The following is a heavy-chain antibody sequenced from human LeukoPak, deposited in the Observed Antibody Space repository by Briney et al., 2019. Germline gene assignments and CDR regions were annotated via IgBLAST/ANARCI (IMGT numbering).Heavy chain of an antibody. CDR3: ARAEKYYYDSSGYYVPFDY. CDR2: IIPIFGTA. J-gene: IGHJ4*02. D-gene: IGHD3-22*01. V-gene: IGHV1-69*13. Sequence: SVKVSCKAFGGTFSSYAISWVRQAPGQGLEWMGGIIPIFGTANYAQKFQGRVTITADESTSTAYMELSSLRSEDTAVYYCARAEKYYYDSSGYYVPFDYWGQGTLVTVSS. CDR1: GGTFSSYA.